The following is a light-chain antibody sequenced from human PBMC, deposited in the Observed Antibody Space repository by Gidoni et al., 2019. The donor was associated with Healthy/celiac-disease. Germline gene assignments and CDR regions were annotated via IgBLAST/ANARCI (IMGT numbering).Light chain of an antibody. Sequence: DIQMTQSPSSLSASVGDRVTITCRASQSISSYLNWYQQKPGKAPQLRIYAASSLQSGVPSRFSGSGSGTDFTLTISSLQPEDFETYYCQQSYSTPPRTFGQGTKVEIK. CDR2: AAS. V-gene: IGKV1-39*01. CDR1: QSISSY. CDR3: QQSYSTPPRT. J-gene: IGKJ1*01.